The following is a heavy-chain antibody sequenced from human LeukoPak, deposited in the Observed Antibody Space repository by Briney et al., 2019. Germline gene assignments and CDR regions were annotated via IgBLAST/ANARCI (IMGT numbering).Heavy chain of an antibody. D-gene: IGHD6-19*01. Sequence: SETLSLTCAVYGGSFSGYYWSWIRQPPGKGLEWIGYIYNSGSTNYNPSLKSRVTISVDTSKNQFSLKLSSVTAADTAVYYCAGGRGGSGWIDYWGQGTLVTVSS. J-gene: IGHJ4*02. CDR3: AGGRGGSGWIDY. CDR1: GGSFSGYY. V-gene: IGHV4-59*01. CDR2: IYNSGST.